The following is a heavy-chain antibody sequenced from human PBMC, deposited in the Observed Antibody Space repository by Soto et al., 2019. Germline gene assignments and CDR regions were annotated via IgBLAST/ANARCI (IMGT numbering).Heavy chain of an antibody. Sequence: SETLSLTCTVSGGSISSYYWSWIRQPPGKGLEWIGYIYYSGSTNYNPSLKSRVTISVDTSKNQFSLKLSSVTAADTAVYYCARTSGYTDYWGQGTLVTVSS. CDR1: GGSISSYY. V-gene: IGHV4-59*01. J-gene: IGHJ4*02. CDR2: IYYSGST. CDR3: ARTSGYTDY. D-gene: IGHD5-12*01.